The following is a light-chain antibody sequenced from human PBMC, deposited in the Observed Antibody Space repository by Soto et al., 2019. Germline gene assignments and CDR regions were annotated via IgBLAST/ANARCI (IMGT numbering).Light chain of an antibody. CDR3: QQYNKWPLT. V-gene: IGKV3-15*01. Sequence: EIVMTQSPATLSVSPGVRATLSCRARPSVSNNLAWYQQKPGQAPRLLLYHASTGATGIPARFSGSGSGTEFTLTISSLQSEDFAVYYCQQYNKWPLTFGGGTKVEIK. CDR2: HAS. J-gene: IGKJ4*01. CDR1: PSVSNN.